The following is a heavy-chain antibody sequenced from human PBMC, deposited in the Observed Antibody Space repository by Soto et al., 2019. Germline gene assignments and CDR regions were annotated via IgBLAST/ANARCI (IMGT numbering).Heavy chain of an antibody. V-gene: IGHV4-30-4*01. CDR1: GGSISSGDYY. CDR3: ARLDLNGMDV. D-gene: IGHD1-1*01. J-gene: IGHJ6*02. CDR2: IYYSGSA. Sequence: SETLSLTCTVSGGSISSGDYYWIWIRHPPGKGLEWIGYIYYSGSAYYNPSLKSRVTISVDTSKNQFSLKLSSVTAADTAVYYCARLDLNGMDVWGQGTTVTVSS.